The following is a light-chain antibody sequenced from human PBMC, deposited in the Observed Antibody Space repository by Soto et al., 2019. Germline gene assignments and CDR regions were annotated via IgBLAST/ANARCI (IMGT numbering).Light chain of an antibody. CDR3: QQFGSSAWP. CDR1: QRLSISY. CDR2: GAT. Sequence: EILLTQSPDTLSLSPGEGATLSCRASQRLSISYLAWYQQKPGQAPRLLIQGATSRATGIPDRFSGSGSGTDFTLTISRLEPEDFAVYYCQQFGSSAWPFGQGTKVDIX. J-gene: IGKJ1*01. V-gene: IGKV3-20*01.